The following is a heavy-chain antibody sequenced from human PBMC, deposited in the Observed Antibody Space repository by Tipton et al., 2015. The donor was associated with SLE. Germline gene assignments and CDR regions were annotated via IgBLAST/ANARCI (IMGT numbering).Heavy chain of an antibody. J-gene: IGHJ4*02. CDR1: GFTFTNHA. Sequence: SLRLSCAASGFTFTNHAMHWVRQAPGKGLEYVSGITTNGGVTYHVNSVKGRFTISRDNSKNTLYLQMGSLRPEDMAVYYCARGKGDDYNVNCFDFWGQGILVTVSA. V-gene: IGHV3-64*01. CDR2: ITTNGGVT. CDR3: ARGKGDDYNVNCFDF. D-gene: IGHD5-24*01.